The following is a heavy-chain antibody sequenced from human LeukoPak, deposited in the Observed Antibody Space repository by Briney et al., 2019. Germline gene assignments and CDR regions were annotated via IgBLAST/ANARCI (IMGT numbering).Heavy chain of an antibody. CDR2: IWYDGKNK. Sequence: GGSLRLSCAASGFTFSGYGMHWVRQAPGKGLEWVAVIWYDGKNKYCAESVKGRFTVSRDNSKNTLYLQMNSLRAEDTAVYYCARDLGAGSHYRIDYWGQGNLVTVSS. J-gene: IGHJ4*02. V-gene: IGHV3-33*01. CDR1: GFTFSGYG. CDR3: ARDLGAGSHYRIDY. D-gene: IGHD3-10*01.